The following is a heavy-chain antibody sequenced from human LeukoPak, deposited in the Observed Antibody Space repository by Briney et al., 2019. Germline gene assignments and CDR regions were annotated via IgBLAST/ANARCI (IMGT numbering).Heavy chain of an antibody. CDR1: GYTFTGYY. J-gene: IGHJ3*02. V-gene: IGHV1-2*04. CDR3: ARVAESAEMAQPGAFEI. D-gene: IGHD5-24*01. Sequence: GASVKVSCKASGYTFTGYYMHWVRQAPGQGLERMGWINPNSGGTNYAQKFQGWVTMTRDTSISTAYMELSRLRSDDTAVYYCARVAESAEMAQPGAFEIWGQGTMVTVSS. CDR2: INPNSGGT.